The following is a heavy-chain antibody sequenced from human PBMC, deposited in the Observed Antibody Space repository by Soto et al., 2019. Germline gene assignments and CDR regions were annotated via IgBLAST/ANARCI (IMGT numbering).Heavy chain of an antibody. D-gene: IGHD3-10*02. CDR1: GFSFSTSGVG. Sequence: PTLVNPTQTRTLTGTFSGFSFSTSGVGVGWIRQPPGKALEWLALIYWDDDKRYSPSLRSRLTITKDTSKNQVVLTMTNLDPVVTARSSCAHRDDVTPFDNWGQGNMGTGSS. V-gene: IGHV2-5*02. CDR3: AHRDDVTPFDN. J-gene: IGHJ4*02. CDR2: IYWDDDK.